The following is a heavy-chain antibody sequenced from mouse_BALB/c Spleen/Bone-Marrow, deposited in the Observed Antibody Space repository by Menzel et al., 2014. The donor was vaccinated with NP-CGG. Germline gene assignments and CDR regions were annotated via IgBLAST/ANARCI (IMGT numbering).Heavy chain of an antibody. CDR2: ISSGGSYT. D-gene: IGHD2-4*01. CDR1: GFTFSSYG. V-gene: IGHV5-6*01. Sequence: EVKLVESGGDLVKPGGSLKLSCAASGFTFSSYGMSWVRRTPDKRLEWVATISSGGSYTYYPDSVKGRFTISRDNAKNTLYLQMSSLKSEDTAMCYCARQTYYDYDGYFDYWGQGTTLTVSS. CDR3: ARQTYYDYDGYFDY. J-gene: IGHJ2*01.